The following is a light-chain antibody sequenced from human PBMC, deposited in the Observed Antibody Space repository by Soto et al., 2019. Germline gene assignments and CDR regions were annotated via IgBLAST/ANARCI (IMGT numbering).Light chain of an antibody. V-gene: IGKV3-20*01. Sequence: EIVLTQSPGTLSLSPGKKATLSCRASQSVSSSYLAWYQQKPRQAPRLLIYGASSRANGIPDRFRGSGSGTDFTLTISRLEPEDCAVYYCQQYGTSRAFGQGPKVEIK. CDR2: GAS. CDR3: QQYGTSRA. CDR1: QSVSSSY. J-gene: IGKJ1*01.